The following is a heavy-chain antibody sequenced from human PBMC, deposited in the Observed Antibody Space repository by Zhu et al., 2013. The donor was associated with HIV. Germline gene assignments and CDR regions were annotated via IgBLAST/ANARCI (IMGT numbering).Heavy chain of an antibody. CDR3: ATTKGSPYSSPYHYYMDV. CDR2: INPRSGGT. Sequence: QERLTQSGDKLTRPGTSLKMSCKASGYTFTSYYVHWVRQAPGHALEWLGEINPRSGGTNYAQKFQGRVSTTMDTSTMTAYMEVSSLRPDDTAVYYCATTKGSPYSSPYHYYMDVWGEGAAVTVSS. D-gene: IGHD6-13*01. CDR1: GYTFTSYY. J-gene: IGHJ6*03. V-gene: IGHV1-2*01.